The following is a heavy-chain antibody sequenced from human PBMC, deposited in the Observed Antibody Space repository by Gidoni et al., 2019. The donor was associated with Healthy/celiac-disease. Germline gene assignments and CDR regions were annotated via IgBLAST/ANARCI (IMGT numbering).Heavy chain of an antibody. CDR3: ARDAVPLRYFDWLSSSNWFDP. V-gene: IGHV1-18*01. CDR2: ISAYNGNT. J-gene: IGHJ5*02. D-gene: IGHD3-9*01. CDR1: GYTFTSYG. Sequence: QVQLVQSGAEVKKPGASVKVSCKASGYTFTSYGISWGRQAPGQGLEWMGWISAYNGNTNYAQKLQGRVTMTTDTSTSTAYMELRSLRSDDTAVYYCARDAVPLRYFDWLSSSNWFDPWGQGTLVTVSS.